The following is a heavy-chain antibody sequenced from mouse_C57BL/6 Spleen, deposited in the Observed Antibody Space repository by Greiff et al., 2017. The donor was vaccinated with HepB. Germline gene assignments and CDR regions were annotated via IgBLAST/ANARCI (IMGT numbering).Heavy chain of an antibody. CDR2: ISSGGSYT. Sequence: EVMLVESGGDLVKPGGSLKLSCAASGFTFSSYGMSWVSQTPDKRLEWVATISSGGSYTYYPDSVKGRFTISRDNAKNTLYLQMSSLKSEDTAMYYCARQRERGYAMDYWGQGTSVTVSS. CDR3: ARQRERGYAMDY. CDR1: GFTFSSYG. V-gene: IGHV5-6*02. J-gene: IGHJ4*01.